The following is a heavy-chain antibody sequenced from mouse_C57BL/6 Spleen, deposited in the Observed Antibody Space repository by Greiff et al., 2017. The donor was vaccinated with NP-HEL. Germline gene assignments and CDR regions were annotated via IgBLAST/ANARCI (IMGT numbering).Heavy chain of an antibody. J-gene: IGHJ4*01. D-gene: IGHD1-1*01. CDR2: IYPRSGTT. CDR1: GYPFPSYG. CDR3: ARWSSYDAMDY. Sequence: QVQLQQSGAELARPGASVKLSCQASGYPFPSYGISWVKQRTGPGLEWIGEIYPRSGTTYYNEKFKGKATLTADKSSSTAYMELRSLTSEDSAVYFCARWSSYDAMDYWGQGTSVTVSS. V-gene: IGHV1-81*01.